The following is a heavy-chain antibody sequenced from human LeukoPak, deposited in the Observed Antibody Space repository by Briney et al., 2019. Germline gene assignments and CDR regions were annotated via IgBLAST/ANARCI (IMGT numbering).Heavy chain of an antibody. CDR2: IYYSGST. D-gene: IGHD3-9*01. CDR3: ARRGDFGWLWAHFDY. CDR1: GGSISSSSYY. J-gene: IGHJ4*02. V-gene: IGHV4-39*01. Sequence: SETLSLTCTVSGGSISSSSYYWGWIRQPPGKGLEWIGSIYYSGSTYYNPSLKSRVTISVDTSKNQFSLKLSSVTAADTAVYYCARRGDFGWLWAHFDYWGQGTLVTVSS.